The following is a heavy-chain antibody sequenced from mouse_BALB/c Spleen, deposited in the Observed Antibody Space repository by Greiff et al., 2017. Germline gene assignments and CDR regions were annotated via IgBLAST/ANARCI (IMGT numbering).Heavy chain of an antibody. CDR1: GFTFSSYA. CDR2: ISSGGST. CDR3: ARASYGIYDY. Sequence: EVKLVESGGGLVKPGGSLKLSCAASGFTFSSYAMSWVRQTPEKRLEWVASISSGGSTYYPDSVKGRFTISRDNARNILYLQMSSLRSEDTAMYYCARASYGIYDYWGQGTTLTVSS. D-gene: IGHD2-10*01. J-gene: IGHJ2*01. V-gene: IGHV5-6-5*01.